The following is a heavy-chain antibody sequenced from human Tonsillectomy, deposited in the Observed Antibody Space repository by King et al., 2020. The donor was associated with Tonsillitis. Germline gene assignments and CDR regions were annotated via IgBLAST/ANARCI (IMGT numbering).Heavy chain of an antibody. V-gene: IGHV5-51*01. D-gene: IGHD6-13*01. CDR1: GYSFTSHW. Sequence: VQLVESGAEVKKPGESLIISCKPSGYSFTSHWIAWVRQMPEKGLEWMGIIWPGNSDTKYSPSFQGQVTISVDKSISTAFLQWSSLKASDTAMYYCARQIISSTWDTFDYWGQGTLVTVSS. CDR2: IWPGNSDT. J-gene: IGHJ4*02. CDR3: ARQIISSTWDTFDY.